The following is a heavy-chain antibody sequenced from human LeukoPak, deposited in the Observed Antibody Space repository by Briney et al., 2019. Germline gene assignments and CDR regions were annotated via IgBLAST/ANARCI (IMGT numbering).Heavy chain of an antibody. CDR1: GFSFSSYG. CDR2: IGYGGTDK. Sequence: PGGSLRLSCAASGFSFSSYGMNWVRQAPGKGLEWVSTIGYGGTDKYYADSVRGRFTISKGSSENTLQMNSLSAEDTAIYYCVKHSGGVYGNSDYWGQGVLVTVSS. J-gene: IGHJ4*02. D-gene: IGHD1-1*01. V-gene: IGHV3-23*01. CDR3: VKHSGGVYGNSDY.